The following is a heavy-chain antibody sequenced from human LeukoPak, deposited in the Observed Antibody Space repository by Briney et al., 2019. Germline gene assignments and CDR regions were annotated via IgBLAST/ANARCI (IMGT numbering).Heavy chain of an antibody. CDR2: IYSGGST. Sequence: GGSLRLSCAASGFTVSSNYMSWVRQAPGKGLEWVSVIYSGGSTYYADSVKGRFTISRDNSKNTLYLQMNSLRAEDTAVYYCARVYSGGWSFDYWGQGTLVTVSS. D-gene: IGHD6-19*01. CDR3: ARVYSGGWSFDY. V-gene: IGHV3-53*01. J-gene: IGHJ4*02. CDR1: GFTVSSNY.